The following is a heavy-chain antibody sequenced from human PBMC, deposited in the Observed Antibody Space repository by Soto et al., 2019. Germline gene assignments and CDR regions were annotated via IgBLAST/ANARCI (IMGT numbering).Heavy chain of an antibody. CDR1: GGSISSGGDY. D-gene: IGHD3-22*01. V-gene: IGHV4-31*03. Sequence: QVQLQESGPGLVKPSQTLSLTCTVSGGSISSGGDYWSWIRQHPGKGLEWIGYIHYSGSTYYNPSLKSRVTISVDTSKNQFPLKLSSVTAADTAVYYCARAIDSSGYYALDYWGQGALVTVSS. CDR3: ARAIDSSGYYALDY. J-gene: IGHJ4*02. CDR2: IHYSGST.